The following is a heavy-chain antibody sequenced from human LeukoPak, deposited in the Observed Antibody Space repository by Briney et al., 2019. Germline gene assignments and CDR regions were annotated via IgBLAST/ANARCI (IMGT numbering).Heavy chain of an antibody. V-gene: IGHV5-51*01. J-gene: IGHJ4*02. CDR3: ARLPQWGGTYHFDY. Sequence: GESLKISGKGSGYSFTNQWIGWVRQMPGKGLEWMGIIYPGDSDTSYSPSFQGQVTISADKPISTAYLQWSSLKASDTAMYYCARLPQWGGTYHFDYWGQGTLLTVSS. D-gene: IGHD1-26*01. CDR1: GYSFTNQW. CDR2: IYPGDSDT.